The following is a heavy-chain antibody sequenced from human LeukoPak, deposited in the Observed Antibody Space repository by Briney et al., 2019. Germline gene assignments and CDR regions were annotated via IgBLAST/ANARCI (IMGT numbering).Heavy chain of an antibody. J-gene: IGHJ6*02. CDR3: ARDMSVSGMDV. V-gene: IGHV3-7*01. CDR1: GFTFTDYW. CDR2: IKRDGSEK. D-gene: IGHD3-10*02. Sequence: GGSLRLSCAASGFTFTDYWMSWVRQAPGKGLEWVANIKRDGSEKYYVDSVEGRFTISRDNPKKSVYLQMNSLRAEDTAIYYCARDMSVSGMDVWGQGTTVTVSS.